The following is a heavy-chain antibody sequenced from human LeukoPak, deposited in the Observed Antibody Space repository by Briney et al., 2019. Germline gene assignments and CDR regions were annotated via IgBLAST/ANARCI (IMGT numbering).Heavy chain of an antibody. D-gene: IGHD1-26*01. CDR2: IRSSTSNI. Sequence: GGSLRLSCAASGFTFSSYNMNWVRLAPGKGLEWVSSIRSSTSNIYYADSVKGRVSISRDNAKNSLYLQMNSLRAEDTAVYYCARVRIVGASDAFDIWGQGTTVTVSS. J-gene: IGHJ3*02. V-gene: IGHV3-21*01. CDR1: GFTFSSYN. CDR3: ARVRIVGASDAFDI.